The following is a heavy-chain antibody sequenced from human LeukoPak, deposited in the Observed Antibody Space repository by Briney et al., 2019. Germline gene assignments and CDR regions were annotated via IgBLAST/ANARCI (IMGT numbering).Heavy chain of an antibody. Sequence: SETLSLTCTVSGGSISSSSYYWGWIRQPPGKGLEWIGSIYYSGSTNYNPSLKSRVTMSVDTSKNQVSLKLSSVTAADTAVYYCARLTSSWLGYWFDPWGQGTLVTVSS. J-gene: IGHJ5*02. CDR2: IYYSGST. CDR1: GGSISSSSYY. D-gene: IGHD6-13*01. V-gene: IGHV4-39*07. CDR3: ARLTSSWLGYWFDP.